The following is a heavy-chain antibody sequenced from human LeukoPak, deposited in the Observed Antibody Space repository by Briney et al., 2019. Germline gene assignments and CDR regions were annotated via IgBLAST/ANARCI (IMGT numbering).Heavy chain of an antibody. CDR3: AREYSGYDSHFDY. J-gene: IGHJ4*02. V-gene: IGHV5-51*01. CDR2: IYPGDSDT. CDR1: GYSFTSYW. Sequence: HGESLKISCKGSGYSFTSYWIGWVRQMPGKGPEWMGIIYPGDSDTRYSPSFQGQVTISADKSISTAYLQWSSLKASDTAMYYCAREYSGYDSHFDYWGQGTLVTVSS. D-gene: IGHD5-12*01.